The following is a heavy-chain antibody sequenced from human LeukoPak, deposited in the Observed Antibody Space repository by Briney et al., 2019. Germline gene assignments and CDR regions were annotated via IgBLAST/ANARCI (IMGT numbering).Heavy chain of an antibody. CDR2: IYYSGST. D-gene: IGHD6-13*01. CDR3: ASSSYSSRDLDAFDI. V-gene: IGHV4-39*07. J-gene: IGHJ3*02. CDR1: GGSISSSSYY. Sequence: PSETLSLTCTVSGGSISSSSYYWGWIRQPPGKGLEWIGSIYYSGSTYYNPSLKSRVTISVDTSKNQFSLKLSSVTAADTVVYYCASSSYSSRDLDAFDIWGQGTLVTVSS.